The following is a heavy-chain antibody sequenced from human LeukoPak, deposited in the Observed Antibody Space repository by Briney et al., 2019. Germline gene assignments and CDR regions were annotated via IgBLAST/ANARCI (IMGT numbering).Heavy chain of an antibody. J-gene: IGHJ5*02. D-gene: IGHD6-13*01. CDR2: IKQDGSEK. CDR3: ARASSSLRNNWFDP. V-gene: IGHV3-7*01. CDR1: GFTFSSYW. Sequence: GGSLRLSCAASGFTFSSYWMSWVRQAPGKGLEWVANIKQDGSEKYYVDSVKGRFTISRDNAKNSLYLQMNSLRAEDTAVYYCARASSSLRNNWFDPWGQGTLVTVSS.